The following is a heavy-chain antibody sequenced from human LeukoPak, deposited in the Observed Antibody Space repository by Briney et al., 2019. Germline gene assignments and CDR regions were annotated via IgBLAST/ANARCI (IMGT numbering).Heavy chain of an antibody. CDR2: IKEDGSEK. Sequence: GGSLRLSCAASGFTLSTYWMSWVRQAPGKGLEWVANIKEDGSEKYYVDSVKGRFTISRDNAKNSLILEMNTLRAEDTAVYYCARDSPYGDYDSFDIWGQGTMVTVSS. V-gene: IGHV3-7*01. CDR1: GFTLSTYW. CDR3: ARDSPYGDYDSFDI. J-gene: IGHJ3*02. D-gene: IGHD4-17*01.